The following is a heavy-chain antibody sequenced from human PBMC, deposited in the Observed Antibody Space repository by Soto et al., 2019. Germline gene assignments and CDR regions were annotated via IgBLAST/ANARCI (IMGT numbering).Heavy chain of an antibody. CDR3: ARGTIVARQDIDY. CDR2: ISIRGGDE. V-gene: IGHV3-30*03. CDR1: GFTFSSYA. D-gene: IGHD6-6*01. Sequence: QVQLVESGGGVVQPGKSLRLSCAASGFTFSSYAMHWARQAPGKGLEWVTVISIRGGDEYYAESVRGRFTISRDDSKNTLYRQMDSLRVEDTAVYYCARGTIVARQDIDYWGQGTMGSVSS. J-gene: IGHJ4*02.